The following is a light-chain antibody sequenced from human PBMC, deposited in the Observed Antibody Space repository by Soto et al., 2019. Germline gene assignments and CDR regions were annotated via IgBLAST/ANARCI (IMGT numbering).Light chain of an antibody. CDR1: QSVRSSY. V-gene: IGKV3D-20*02. Sequence: EIVLTQSPGTLSLSPGERATLSCRASQSVRSSYFAWYQQKPGQAPRLLIFGASTRAPGIPDRFSGSGSGTDFTLTISKLEPEDFALFYCQQRRNWPRLAFGGGTKVDIK. J-gene: IGKJ4*01. CDR2: GAS. CDR3: QQRRNWPRLA.